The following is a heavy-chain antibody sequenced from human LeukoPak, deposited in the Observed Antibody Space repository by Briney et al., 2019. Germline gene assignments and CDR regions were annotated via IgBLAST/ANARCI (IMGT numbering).Heavy chain of an antibody. CDR2: INSDGSST. J-gene: IGHJ4*02. CDR1: GFTFSSYA. D-gene: IGHD2-15*01. Sequence: GGSLILSCAASGFTFSSYAMSWVRQAPGKGLEWVSRINSDGSSTSYADSVKGRFTISRDNAKNTLYLQMNSLRAEDTAVYYCARDPGYCSGGSCYDQFDYWGQGTLVTVSS. CDR3: ARDPGYCSGGSCYDQFDY. V-gene: IGHV3-74*01.